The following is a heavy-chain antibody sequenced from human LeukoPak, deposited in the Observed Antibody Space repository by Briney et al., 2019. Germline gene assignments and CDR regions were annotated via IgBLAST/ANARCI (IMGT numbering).Heavy chain of an antibody. D-gene: IGHD3-22*01. V-gene: IGHV4-59*01. CDR2: IYYSGST. J-gene: IGHJ4*02. CDR1: GGSISSYY. CDR3: ARTRSYDSSGYYLADYFDY. Sequence: PSETLSLTCTVSGGSISSYYWSWIRQPPGKGLEWIGYIYYSGSTNYNPSLKSRVTISVDTSKNQFSLKLSSVTAADTAVYYCARTRSYDSSGYYLADYFDYWGQGTLVTVSS.